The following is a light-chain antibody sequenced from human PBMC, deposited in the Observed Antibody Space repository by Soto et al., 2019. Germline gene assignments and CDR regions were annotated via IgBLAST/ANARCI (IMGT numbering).Light chain of an antibody. CDR2: EVS. V-gene: IGLV2-18*02. CDR3: NSFTSSSTYV. Sequence: QSVLTQPPSVSGSPGQSVTISCTGTSSDVGNYNRVSWYQQSPGTAPKLVIFEVSNRPSGVSNRFSGSKSGNTASLTISGLQAEDEADYYCNSFTSSSTYVFGTGTKVTVL. CDR1: SSDVGNYNR. J-gene: IGLJ1*01.